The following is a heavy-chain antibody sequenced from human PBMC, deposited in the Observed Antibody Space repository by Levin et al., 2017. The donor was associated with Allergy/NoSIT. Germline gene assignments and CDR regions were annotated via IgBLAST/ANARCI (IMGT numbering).Heavy chain of an antibody. D-gene: IGHD6-19*01. V-gene: IGHV1-18*01. CDR1: GYTFTSYG. CDR2: ISAYNGNT. Sequence: GESLKISCKASGYTFTSYGISWVRQAPGQGLEWMGWISAYNGNTNYAQKLQGRVTMTTDTSTSTAYMELRSLRSDDTAVYYCARGPKGIAVRFNWFDPWGQGTLVTVSS. J-gene: IGHJ5*02. CDR3: ARGPKGIAVRFNWFDP.